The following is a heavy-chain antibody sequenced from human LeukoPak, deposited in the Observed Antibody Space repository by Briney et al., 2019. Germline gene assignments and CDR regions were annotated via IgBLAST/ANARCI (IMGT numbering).Heavy chain of an antibody. CDR1: GDSVSTKKAA. J-gene: IGHJ3*02. D-gene: IGHD7-27*01. CDR3: TRDELGGAAFNI. CDR2: TYYRSKWYN. Sequence: SQTLSLTRAISGDSVSTKKAAWNWIRQSPSRGLEWLGRTYYRSKWYNDYAVSVKSRISINTDTSKNQLSLQLNSVTPADTAVYYCTRDELGGAAFNIWGQGTMVTVSS. V-gene: IGHV6-1*01.